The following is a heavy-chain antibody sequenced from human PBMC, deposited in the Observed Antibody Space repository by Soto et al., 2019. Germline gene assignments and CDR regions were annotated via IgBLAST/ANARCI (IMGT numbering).Heavy chain of an antibody. D-gene: IGHD2-21*01. CDR3: ARDVVGLTHFHS. J-gene: IGHJ4*02. CDR1: GDSISTYY. CDR2: TYYIGRT. Sequence: QVQLQESGPGLVKPSETLSLPCTVSGDSISTYYWHWIRQPLGKGLEWIGYTYYIGRTNYNPSLKSRVTISLDTSRNQISLNLNSVTAAGTAIYYCARDVVGLTHFHSWGQGILVTVSS. V-gene: IGHV4-59*13.